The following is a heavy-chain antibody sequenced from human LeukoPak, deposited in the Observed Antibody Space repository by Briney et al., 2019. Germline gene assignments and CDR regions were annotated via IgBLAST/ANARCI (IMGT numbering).Heavy chain of an antibody. CDR3: ATKARTTVKGAVDGYFDY. J-gene: IGHJ4*02. CDR2: ISGSGGGT. V-gene: IGHV3-23*01. Sequence: GGSLRLSCAASGFTFSSYAMSWVRQAPGKGLEWISAISGSGGGTYYADSVKGRFTISRDNSKNTLYLQMNSLRAEDTAVYYCATKARTTVKGAVDGYFDYWGQGTLVTVSS. CDR1: GFTFSSYA. D-gene: IGHD4-11*01.